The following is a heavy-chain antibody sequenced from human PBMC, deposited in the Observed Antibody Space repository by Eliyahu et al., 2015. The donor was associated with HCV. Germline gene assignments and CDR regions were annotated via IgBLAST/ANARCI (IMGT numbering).Heavy chain of an antibody. CDR2: IIXLFGTP. Sequence: EVKKPGSSVQVSCKASGGTFSRYTMNWVRQAPGQGLEWMGXIIXLFGTPKYTQXXQGRVTIIADESTSTXYMELXSLGYEDTAMYYCAREGGDYCSGGGCFLLYWGQGTLVTVSS. V-gene: IGHV1-69*01. CDR1: GGTFSRYT. CDR3: AREGGDYCSGGGCFLLY. D-gene: IGHD2-15*01. J-gene: IGHJ4*02.